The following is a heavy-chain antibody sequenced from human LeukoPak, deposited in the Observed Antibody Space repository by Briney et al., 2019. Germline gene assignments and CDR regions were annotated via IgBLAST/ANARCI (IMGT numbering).Heavy chain of an antibody. V-gene: IGHV4-34*01. Sequence: GSLRLSCAASGFTVSSNYMSWIRQPPGKGLEWIGEINHSGSTNYNPSLKSRVTISVDTSKNQFSLKLSSVTAADTAVYYCARRSGSYLLAGYFDYWGQGTLVTVSS. CDR1: GFTVSSNY. J-gene: IGHJ4*02. CDR2: INHSGST. CDR3: ARRSGSYLLAGYFDY. D-gene: IGHD1-26*01.